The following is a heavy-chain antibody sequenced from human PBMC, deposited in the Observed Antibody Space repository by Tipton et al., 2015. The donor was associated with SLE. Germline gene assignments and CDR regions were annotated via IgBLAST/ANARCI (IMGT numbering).Heavy chain of an antibody. V-gene: IGHV3-23*03. CDR3: ARVSYDDYNDY. CDR1: GFAFNKYA. Sequence: SLRLSCAASGFAFNKYAMSWVRQAPGKGLEWTSVIYSRDVPYYMDSVKGRFTISRDNSRNTLYLQLNSLRVEDTAIYYCARVSYDDYNDYWGQGTLVTVSS. J-gene: IGHJ4*02. D-gene: IGHD5-12*01. CDR2: IYSRDVP.